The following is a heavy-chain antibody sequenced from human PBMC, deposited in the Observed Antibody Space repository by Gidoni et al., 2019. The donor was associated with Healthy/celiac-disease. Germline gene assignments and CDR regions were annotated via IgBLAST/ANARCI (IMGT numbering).Heavy chain of an antibody. J-gene: IGHJ5*02. CDR1: GFTFSSYG. D-gene: IGHD6-13*01. CDR3: AREEGSSWYDSGRWFDP. Sequence: QVQLVESGGGVVQPGRSLRLSCAASGFTFSSYGMHWVRQAPGKGLEWVAVIWYDGSNKYYADSVKGRFTISRDNSKNTLYLQMNSLRAEDTAVYYCAREEGSSWYDSGRWFDPWGQGTLVTVSS. CDR2: IWYDGSNK. V-gene: IGHV3-33*01.